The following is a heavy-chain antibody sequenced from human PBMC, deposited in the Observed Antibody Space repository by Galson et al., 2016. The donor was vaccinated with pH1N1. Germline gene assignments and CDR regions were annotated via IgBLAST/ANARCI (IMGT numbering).Heavy chain of an antibody. V-gene: IGHV4-39*01. J-gene: IGHJ4*02. Sequence: TLSLTCSVSGVSISNTNYYWGWIRQPPGKGLEWIANIYYTGNTYYDASLQNRVTISVDTSKNQFSLKVKSGIAADTAVYYCARLWYGEYIDYWGQGTRVSVSS. D-gene: IGHD3-10*01. CDR1: GVSISNTNYY. CDR3: ARLWYGEYIDY. CDR2: IYYTGNT.